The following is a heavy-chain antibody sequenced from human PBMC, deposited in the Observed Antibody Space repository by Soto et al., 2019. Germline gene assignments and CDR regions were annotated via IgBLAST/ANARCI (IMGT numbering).Heavy chain of an antibody. D-gene: IGHD3-16*01. Sequence: EVQLMESGGGLVQPGGSLRLSCAASGFTFSSYAMSWVRQAPGKGLEWVSVITGSGSTTYYADSVKGRFTISRDTSKNTLYLQMNSLRAGDTAVYYCARRGGALGYWGQGTLVTVSS. CDR3: ARRGGALGY. J-gene: IGHJ4*02. V-gene: IGHV3-23*01. CDR2: ITGSGSTT. CDR1: GFTFSSYA.